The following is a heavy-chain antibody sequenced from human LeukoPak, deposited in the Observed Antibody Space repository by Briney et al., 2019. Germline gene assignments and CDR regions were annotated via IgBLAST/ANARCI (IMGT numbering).Heavy chain of an antibody. J-gene: IGHJ3*02. D-gene: IGHD2-2*01. V-gene: IGHV1-46*01. Sequence: ASVKVSCKASGYTFTSYYIHWVRQAPGQGLEWMGLINPSGGSTNYAQKFQGRVTMTRDTSTSTVYMELSSLRSEDTAVYYCARANLDIVVVPAKKSAFDIWGQGTMVTVSS. CDR2: INPSGGST. CDR1: GYTFTSYY. CDR3: ARANLDIVVVPAKKSAFDI.